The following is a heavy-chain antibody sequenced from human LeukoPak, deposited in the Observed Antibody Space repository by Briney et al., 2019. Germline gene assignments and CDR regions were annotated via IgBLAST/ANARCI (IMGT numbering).Heavy chain of an antibody. CDR1: GFTFGDYA. Sequence: GGSLRLSCTASGFTFGDYAMSWVRQAPGKGLEWVGFIRSKAYGGTTEYAASVKGRFTISRDDSKSIAYLRMNSLKTEDTAVYYCTRDSSGWDFDYWGQGTLVTVSS. CDR2: IRSKAYGGTT. D-gene: IGHD6-19*01. CDR3: TRDSSGWDFDY. V-gene: IGHV3-49*04. J-gene: IGHJ4*02.